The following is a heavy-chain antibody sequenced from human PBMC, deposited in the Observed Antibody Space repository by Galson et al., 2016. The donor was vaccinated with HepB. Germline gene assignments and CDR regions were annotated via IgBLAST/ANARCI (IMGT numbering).Heavy chain of an antibody. CDR2: ISRGSSYI. Sequence: SLRLSCAASGITFRTYNMNWVRQAPGKGLEWVSSISRGSSYIYYADSMKGRFTVSRDNAKKSLFLQMNSLRVEDTAVYYCATVPILGAVARYLDYWGQGTLVTVSS. CDR3: ATVPILGAVARYLDY. CDR1: GITFRTYN. D-gene: IGHD3-3*01. V-gene: IGHV3-21*01. J-gene: IGHJ4*02.